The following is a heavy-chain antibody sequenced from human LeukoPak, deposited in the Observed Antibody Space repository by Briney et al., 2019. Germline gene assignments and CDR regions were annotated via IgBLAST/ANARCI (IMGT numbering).Heavy chain of an antibody. J-gene: IGHJ3*01. CDR1: GYSFTSYG. Sequence: ASVKVSCKASGYSFTSYGISWVRQAPGQGLEWMGWINPKSGGTNYAQKFQGRVTMTRDTSISTAYMELSRLRSDDTAVYYCASTRAAATGGTFDFWGQGTMVTVSS. V-gene: IGHV1-2*02. CDR3: ASTRAAATGGTFDF. CDR2: INPKSGGT. D-gene: IGHD6-13*01.